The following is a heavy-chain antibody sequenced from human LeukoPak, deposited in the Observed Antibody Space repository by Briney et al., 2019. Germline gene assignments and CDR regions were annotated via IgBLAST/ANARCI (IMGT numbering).Heavy chain of an antibody. D-gene: IGHD6-13*01. CDR2: IRGSGGSA. Sequence: GGSLRLSCAASGFIFSSFAMSWVRQAPGKGLEWVSVIRGSGGSADYADAVKGRFTISRDNYKNTLSLQMNSLRVEDTAVYYCAKDMHYSSSWYPFDYWGQGTLVTVSS. V-gene: IGHV3-23*01. J-gene: IGHJ4*02. CDR3: AKDMHYSSSWYPFDY. CDR1: GFIFSSFA.